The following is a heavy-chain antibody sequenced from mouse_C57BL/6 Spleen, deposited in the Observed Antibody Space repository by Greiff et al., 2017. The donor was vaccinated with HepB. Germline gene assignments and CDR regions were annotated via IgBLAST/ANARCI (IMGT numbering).Heavy chain of an antibody. CDR2: IYPGDGDT. CDR1: GYAFSSSW. V-gene: IGHV1-82*01. D-gene: IGHD2-3*01. J-gene: IGHJ2*01. Sequence: VQLQESGPELVKPGASVKISCKASGYAFSSSWMNWVKQRPGKGLEWIGRIYPGDGDTNYNGKFKGKATLTADKSSSTAYMQLSSLTSEDSAVYFCARHDGYYVGYWGQGTTLTVSS. CDR3: ARHDGYYVGY.